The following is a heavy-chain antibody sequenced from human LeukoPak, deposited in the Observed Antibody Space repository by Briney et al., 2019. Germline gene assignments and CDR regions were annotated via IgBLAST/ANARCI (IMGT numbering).Heavy chain of an antibody. Sequence: SETLSLTCTVSGGSIRSYYWSWIRQPPGKGLEWIGNIYYSGATNYNPSLKSRVTISVDMAKNQFSLKLSSVTAADTAVYYCARVQLWTWYYFDYWGQGNLVTVSS. V-gene: IGHV4-59*01. J-gene: IGHJ4*02. CDR3: ARVQLWTWYYFDY. CDR1: GGSIRSYY. D-gene: IGHD5-18*01. CDR2: IYYSGAT.